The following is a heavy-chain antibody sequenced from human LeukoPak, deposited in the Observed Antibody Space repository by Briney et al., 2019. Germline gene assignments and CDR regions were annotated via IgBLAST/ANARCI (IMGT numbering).Heavy chain of an antibody. V-gene: IGHV4-34*01. J-gene: IGHJ3*02. Sequence: SETLSLTCTVYGGSFSGYYWSWIRQPPGRGLEWIGEINHSGSINYNPSLKSRVTISVDTSKNQFSLKLSSVTAADTAVYYCASQNIVVVTASDAFDIWGQGTMVTVSS. CDR3: ASQNIVVVTASDAFDI. D-gene: IGHD2-21*02. CDR2: INHSGSI. CDR1: GGSFSGYY.